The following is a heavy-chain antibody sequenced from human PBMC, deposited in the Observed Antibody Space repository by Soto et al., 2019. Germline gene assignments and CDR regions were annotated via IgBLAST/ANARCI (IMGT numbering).Heavy chain of an antibody. CDR2: ISAAGDP. D-gene: IGHD1-1*01. CDR1: GFTFRNYD. CDR3: ARTDRDFYGLDV. J-gene: IGHJ6*02. V-gene: IGHV3-13*05. Sequence: EVQLVESGGGLVQPGGSLRLSCEASGFTFRNYDMHWVRQGTGKGLERVSGISAAGDPDYADSGEGRFTISGENAQNSFFLQMNSLRVGDAAVYYCARTDRDFYGLDVWGQGTTVIVSS.